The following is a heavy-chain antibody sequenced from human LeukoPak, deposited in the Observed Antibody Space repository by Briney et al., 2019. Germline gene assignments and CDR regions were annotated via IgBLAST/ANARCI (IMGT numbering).Heavy chain of an antibody. V-gene: IGHV4-39*01. J-gene: IGHJ4*02. CDR1: GGSISSSSYY. D-gene: IGHD3-10*01. CDR2: IYYSGST. Sequence: SETLSLTCTVSGGSISSSSYYRGWIRQPPGKGLEWIGSIYYSGSTYYNPSLKSRVTISVDTSKNQFSLKLSSVTAADTAVYYCAQTGRGGSGSYFVDYWGQGTLVTVSS. CDR3: AQTGRGGSGSYFVDY.